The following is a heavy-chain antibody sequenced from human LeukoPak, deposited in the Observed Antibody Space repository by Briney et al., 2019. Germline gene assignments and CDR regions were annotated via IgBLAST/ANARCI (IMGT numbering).Heavy chain of an antibody. J-gene: IGHJ4*02. CDR2: ISYDGSNK. CDR3: AKERPVVVDY. Sequence: PGGSLRLSCAASGFTFSSYAMHWVRQAPGKGLEWVAVISYDGSNKYYADSVKGRFTISRDNSKNTLYLQMNSLRAEDTAVYYCAKERPVVVDYWGQGTLVTVSS. D-gene: IGHD2-21*01. V-gene: IGHV3-30-3*01. CDR1: GFTFSSYA.